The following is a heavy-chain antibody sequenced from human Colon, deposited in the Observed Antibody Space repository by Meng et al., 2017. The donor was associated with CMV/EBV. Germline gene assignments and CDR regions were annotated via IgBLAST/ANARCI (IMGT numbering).Heavy chain of an antibody. V-gene: IGHV3-21*01. CDR1: GFTFSSYS. CDR2: ISSSSSYI. D-gene: IGHD3-10*01. J-gene: IGHJ4*02. Sequence: GESLKISCAASGFTFSSYSMNWVRQAPGKGLEWVSSISSSSSYIYYADSVKGRFTISRDNAKNFLYLQMDSLRVEDSAVYYCAKGRRQFTWGQGTQVTVSS. CDR3: AKGRRQFT.